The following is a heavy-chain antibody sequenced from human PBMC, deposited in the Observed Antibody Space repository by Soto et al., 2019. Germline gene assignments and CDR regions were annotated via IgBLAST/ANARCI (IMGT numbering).Heavy chain of an antibody. V-gene: IGHV1-69*06. CDR1: GGTFSSYA. CDR2: IIPIFGTA. J-gene: IGHJ4*02. D-gene: IGHD7-27*01. Sequence: QVQLVQSGAEVKKPGSSVKVSCKASGGTFSSYAISWVRQAPGQGLEWMGGIIPIFGTANYAQKFQGRVTITADKSMSTAYRELSSLRSEDTAVYYGARELTGTLTNGVFDYWGQGTLVTVSS. CDR3: ARELTGTLTNGVFDY.